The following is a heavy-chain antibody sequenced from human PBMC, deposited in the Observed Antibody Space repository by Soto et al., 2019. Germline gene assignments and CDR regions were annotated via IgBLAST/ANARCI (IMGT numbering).Heavy chain of an antibody. CDR2: ISYDGSNK. CDR1: GFTFSSYA. J-gene: IGHJ4*02. CDR3: ARGGCSGGRCYQSY. V-gene: IGHV3-30-3*01. D-gene: IGHD2-15*01. Sequence: QVQLVESGGGVVQPGRSLRLSCAASGFTFSSYAMHWVRQAPGKGLEWVAVISYDGSNKYYADSVKGRFTISRDNSKSTRCMQMNRLRAEDTAVYYCARGGCSGGRCYQSYWGQGTLATVSS.